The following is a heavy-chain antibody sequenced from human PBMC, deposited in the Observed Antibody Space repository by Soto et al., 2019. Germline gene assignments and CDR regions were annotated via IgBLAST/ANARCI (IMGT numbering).Heavy chain of an antibody. V-gene: IGHV4-34*01. CDR2: INHSGST. CDR1: GGSFSGYY. J-gene: IGHJ4*02. D-gene: IGHD6-13*01. Sequence: SETLSLTCAVYGGSFSGYYWSWIRQPPGKGLEWIGEINHSGSTNYNPSLKSRVTISVDTSKNQFSLKLSSVTAADTAVYYCARVQQLYYFDYWGQGTLVTVSS. CDR3: ARVQQLYYFDY.